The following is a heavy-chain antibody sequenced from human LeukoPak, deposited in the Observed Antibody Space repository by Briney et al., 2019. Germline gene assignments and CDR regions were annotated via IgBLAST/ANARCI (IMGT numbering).Heavy chain of an antibody. V-gene: IGHV1-18*01. CDR2: ISTYNGNT. CDR1: GYTFTSYG. Sequence: GASVKISCKASGYTFTSYGISWVRHAPGQGLEWMGSISTYNGNTNYAQKPQGRVTMTTDNSTSTAYMELRSLRSDDTGVYYCATRSGYFYGMDVWGQGTTVTVSS. CDR3: ATRSGYFYGMDV. J-gene: IGHJ6*02. D-gene: IGHD3-3*01.